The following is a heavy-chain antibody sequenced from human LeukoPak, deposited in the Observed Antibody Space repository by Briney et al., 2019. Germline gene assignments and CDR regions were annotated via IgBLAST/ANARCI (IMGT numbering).Heavy chain of an antibody. J-gene: IGHJ4*02. CDR2: IWYDASNK. D-gene: IGHD1-26*01. CDR3: ARTMYITGSSDFDY. Sequence: GRSLRLSCAASGFTFSSYGMHWVRQAPGKGLEWVAVIWYDASNKYYADSVKGRFTISRDNSQNTLYLQMNSLRAEDTALYYCARTMYITGSSDFDYWGQGTLVTVSS. V-gene: IGHV3-33*01. CDR1: GFTFSSYG.